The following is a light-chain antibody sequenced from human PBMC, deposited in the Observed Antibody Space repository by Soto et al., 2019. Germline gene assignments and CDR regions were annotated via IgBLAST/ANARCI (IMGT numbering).Light chain of an antibody. J-gene: IGLJ2*01. CDR2: EVS. Sequence: QSLLTQPASVSGSPGQSITISCTGTSSDVGGYNYVSWYQHHPGKAPKLVIYEVSNRPSGASNRFSGSKSGNTASLTISGLQAEDEADYYCSSYTGGGVVFGGGTKVTVL. CDR1: SSDVGGYNY. CDR3: SSYTGGGVV. V-gene: IGLV2-14*01.